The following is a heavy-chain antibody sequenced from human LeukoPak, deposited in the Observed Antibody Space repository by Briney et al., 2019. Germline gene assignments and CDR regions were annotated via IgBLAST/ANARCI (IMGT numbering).Heavy chain of an antibody. CDR3: AREGYSSGFNPFDY. CDR2: ISSSSSYI. D-gene: IGHD6-19*01. J-gene: IGHJ4*02. CDR1: GFTFSSYS. Sequence: GALRLSCAASGFTFSSYSMNWVRQAPGKGLEWVSSISSSSSYIYYADSAKGRFTISRDNAKNSLYLQMNSLRAEDTAVYYCAREGYSSGFNPFDYWGQGTLVTVSS. V-gene: IGHV3-21*01.